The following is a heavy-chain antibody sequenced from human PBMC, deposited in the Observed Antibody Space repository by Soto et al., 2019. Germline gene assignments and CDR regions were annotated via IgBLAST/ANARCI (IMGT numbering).Heavy chain of an antibody. CDR2: VSHDGRNT. CDR1: GFTFSDYA. CDR3: AKGGRQWLVTSGFNY. J-gene: IGHJ4*02. Sequence: VQLVESGGGVVQPGRSLRLSCAASGFTFSDYAMHWVRQAPGKGLEWVAVVSHDGRNTHYADSVKGRFTISRDSSKNTVSLEMTSLRATATAVYYCAKGGRQWLVTSGFNYWGQRALFPVSS. D-gene: IGHD6-19*01. V-gene: IGHV3-30*18.